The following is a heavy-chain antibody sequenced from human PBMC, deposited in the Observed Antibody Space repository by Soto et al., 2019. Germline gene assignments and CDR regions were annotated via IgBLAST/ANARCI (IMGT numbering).Heavy chain of an antibody. CDR2: IYYTGMT. CDR3: ARHGRGYSGYDRDWFDP. Sequence: SETQSLTCTVSGTSISSTNYYWGWIRQPPGKGLEWITSIYYTGMTYYNPSLKSRVTISVDTSKNQFSLKLSSVTAADTAVYYCARHGRGYSGYDRDWFDPWGQGTLVTVSS. D-gene: IGHD5-12*01. V-gene: IGHV4-39*01. J-gene: IGHJ5*02. CDR1: GTSISSTNYY.